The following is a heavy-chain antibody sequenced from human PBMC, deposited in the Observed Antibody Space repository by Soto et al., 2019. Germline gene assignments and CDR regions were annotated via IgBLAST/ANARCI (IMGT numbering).Heavy chain of an antibody. V-gene: IGHV3-11*01. D-gene: IGHD6-13*01. Sequence: PGGSLRLSCAASGFTFSDDYMSWIRQAPGKGLEWVSYISSSGSTIYYADSVKGRFTISRDNAKNSLYLQMNSLRAEDTAVYYCARGPTSSWYPGWFDPWGQGTLVTVSS. CDR2: ISSSGSTI. CDR3: ARGPTSSWYPGWFDP. J-gene: IGHJ5*02. CDR1: GFTFSDDY.